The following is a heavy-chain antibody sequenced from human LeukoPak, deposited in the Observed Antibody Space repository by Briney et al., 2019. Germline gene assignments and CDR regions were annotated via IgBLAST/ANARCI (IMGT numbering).Heavy chain of an antibody. J-gene: IGHJ4*02. Sequence: SETLSHTCAVYGGSFSGYYWSWIRQSPGKGLEWIGEINHSGSTKYNPSLKSRLSISVDTSKNQFSLKLSSVTAADTAVYYCARDGGYCDGNSCYSDNWGQGTLVTVSS. D-gene: IGHD2-21*01. V-gene: IGHV4-34*01. CDR2: INHSGST. CDR3: ARDGGYCDGNSCYSDN. CDR1: GGSFSGYY.